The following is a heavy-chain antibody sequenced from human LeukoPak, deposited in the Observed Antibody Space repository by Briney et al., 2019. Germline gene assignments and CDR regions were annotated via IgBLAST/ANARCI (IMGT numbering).Heavy chain of an antibody. CDR2: ISSSSSYI. V-gene: IGHV3-21*01. D-gene: IGHD3-22*01. CDR1: GFTFSSYS. CDR3: ARDSYDSSGHHNWFDP. J-gene: IGHJ5*02. Sequence: GGSLRLSCAASGFTFSSYSMNWVRQAPGKGLEWVSSISSSSSYIYYADSVKGRFTISRDNATNSLYLQMNSLRAEDTAGYYCARDSYDSSGHHNWFDPWGQGTLVTVSS.